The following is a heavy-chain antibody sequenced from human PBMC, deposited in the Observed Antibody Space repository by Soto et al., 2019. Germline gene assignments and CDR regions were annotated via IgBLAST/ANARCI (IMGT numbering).Heavy chain of an antibody. CDR2: ISGSGGRT. D-gene: IGHD3-16*01. V-gene: IGHV3-23*01. J-gene: IGHJ3*02. CDR1: GFPFSSYA. Sequence: AGGSLRLSCAASGFPFSSYAMSWVRQTPGKGLEWVSGISGSGGRTYYADSVKGRFTISRDNSNNTLSLQMHILRVEDTAVYFCAKGGYYSLFDIWGQGTMVTVSS. CDR3: AKGGYYSLFDI.